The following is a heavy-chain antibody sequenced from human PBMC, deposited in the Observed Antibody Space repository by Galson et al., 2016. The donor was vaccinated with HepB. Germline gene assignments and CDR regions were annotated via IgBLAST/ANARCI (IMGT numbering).Heavy chain of an antibody. D-gene: IGHD2-21*01. Sequence: CAISGDSVSTNSGAWNWIRQSPSRGLEWLGRTYYRSKWWNAYALSVKSRITINSDTSKNQISLQLNSVTPEDTAVYYCARAEANWDGGGDNWFDPWGQGTLVTVSS. CDR2: TYYRSKWWN. CDR1: GDSVSTNSGA. J-gene: IGHJ5*02. V-gene: IGHV6-1*01. CDR3: ARAEANWDGGGDNWFDP.